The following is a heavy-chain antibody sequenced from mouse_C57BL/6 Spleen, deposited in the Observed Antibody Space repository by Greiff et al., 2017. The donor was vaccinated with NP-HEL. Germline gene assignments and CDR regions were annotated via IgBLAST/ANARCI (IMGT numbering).Heavy chain of an antibody. CDR1: GYAFTNYL. V-gene: IGHV1-54*01. CDR2: INPGSGGT. J-gene: IGHJ1*03. Sequence: QVQLQQSGAELVRPGTSVKVSCKASGYAFTNYLIEWVKQRPGQGLEWIGVINPGSGGTNYNEKFMGKAPLTADKSSSTAYMQLSSLTSEDSAVYFCARGRPYFDVWGTGTTVTVSS. CDR3: ARGRPYFDV.